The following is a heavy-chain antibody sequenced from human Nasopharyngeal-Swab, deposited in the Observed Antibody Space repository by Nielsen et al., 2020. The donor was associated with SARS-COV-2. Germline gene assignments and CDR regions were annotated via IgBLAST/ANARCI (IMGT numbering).Heavy chain of an antibody. J-gene: IGHJ4*02. V-gene: IGHV2-26*01. Sequence: LRLSCTVSGGSVSSGSYYWSWIRQPPGKALEWLAHIFSNDEKSYSTPLKSRLTISKDTSKSQVVLTMTNMDPVDTATYYCARMVGDSSSWYEVRYYFDYWGQGTLVTVSS. D-gene: IGHD6-13*01. CDR3: ARMVGDSSSWYEVRYYFDY. CDR1: GGSVSSGSYY. CDR2: IFSNDEK.